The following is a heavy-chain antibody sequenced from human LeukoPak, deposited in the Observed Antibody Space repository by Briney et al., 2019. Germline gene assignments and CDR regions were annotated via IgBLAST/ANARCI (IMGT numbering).Heavy chain of an antibody. CDR1: GFTFSTYD. D-gene: IGHD2-21*01. CDR3: ARATVIGNAPVPGYMDV. CDR2: IGTIGDT. V-gene: IGHV3-13*01. J-gene: IGHJ6*03. Sequence: RGGSLRLSCAASGFTFSTYDMHWVRQVSGKGLEWVSSIGTIGDTFYPGSVKGRFTISRENAKNSLYLQMNGLRAGDTAVYYCARATVIGNAPVPGYMDVWGKGRRATVSS.